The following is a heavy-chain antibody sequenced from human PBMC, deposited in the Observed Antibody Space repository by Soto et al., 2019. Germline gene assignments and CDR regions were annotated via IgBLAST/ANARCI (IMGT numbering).Heavy chain of an antibody. J-gene: IGHJ4*02. V-gene: IGHV1-69*12. CDR2: IIPIFGTA. Sequence: QVQLVQSGAEVKKPESSVKVSCKASGDTFSSYAISWVRQAPGQGLEWMGGIIPIFGTANYAQKFQGRVTITADEPTSTAYMELSSLSSEDTAVYYCARDRGAVAGNYFDSWGQGTLVTVSS. CDR1: GDTFSSYA. D-gene: IGHD6-19*01. CDR3: ARDRGAVAGNYFDS.